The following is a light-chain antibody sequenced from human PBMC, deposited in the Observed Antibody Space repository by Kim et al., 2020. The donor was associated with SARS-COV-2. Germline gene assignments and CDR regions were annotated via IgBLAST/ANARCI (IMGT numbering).Light chain of an antibody. J-gene: IGKJ2*01. CDR3: QQYNSYSYT. CDR2: KAS. Sequence: DIQMTQSPSTLSASVGDRVTITCRASQSISSWLAWYQQKPGKAPKLLIYKASSLESGVPSRFIGSGSGTEFTLTISSLQPDDFATYYCQQYNSYSYTSGQGTKLEI. V-gene: IGKV1-5*03. CDR1: QSISSW.